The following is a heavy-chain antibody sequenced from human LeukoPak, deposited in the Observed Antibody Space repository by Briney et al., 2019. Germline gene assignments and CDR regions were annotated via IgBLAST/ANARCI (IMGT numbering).Heavy chain of an antibody. V-gene: IGHV1-8*02. J-gene: IGHJ5*02. Sequence: GASVKVSCKASGYTFTSYGISWVRQATGQGLEWMGWMNPNSGNTGYAQKFQGRVTMTRNTSISTAYMELSSLRSEDTAVYYCARLERYCSSTSRCFDPWGQGTLVTVSS. D-gene: IGHD2-2*01. CDR3: ARLERYCSSTSRCFDP. CDR1: GYTFTSYG. CDR2: MNPNSGNT.